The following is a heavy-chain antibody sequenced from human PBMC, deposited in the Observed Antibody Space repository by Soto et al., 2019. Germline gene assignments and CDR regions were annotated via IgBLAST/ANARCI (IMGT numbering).Heavy chain of an antibody. CDR3: ASDSSGWYSYFDY. J-gene: IGHJ4*02. D-gene: IGHD6-19*01. CDR2: IIPILGIA. V-gene: IGHV1-69*04. Sequence: SVKVSCKASGYTFTSYYMHWVRQAPGQGLEWMGRIIPILGIANYAQKFQGRVTITADKSTSTAYMELSSLRSEDTAVYYCASDSSGWYSYFDYWGQGTLVTVPS. CDR1: GYTFTSYY.